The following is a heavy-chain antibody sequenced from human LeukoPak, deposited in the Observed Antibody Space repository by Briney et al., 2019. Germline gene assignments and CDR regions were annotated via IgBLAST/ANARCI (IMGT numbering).Heavy chain of an antibody. CDR1: GFTFSSYG. D-gene: IGHD3-9*01. J-gene: IGHJ6*02. Sequence: PGRSLRLSCAASGFTFSSYGMHWFRQAPGKGLEWGAVIWYDGSNKYYADSVKGRFTISRDNSKNTLYLQMNSLRAEDTAVYYCARPHFDWTLGYYYYGMDVWGQGTTVTVSS. CDR2: IWYDGSNK. V-gene: IGHV3-33*01. CDR3: ARPHFDWTLGYYYYGMDV.